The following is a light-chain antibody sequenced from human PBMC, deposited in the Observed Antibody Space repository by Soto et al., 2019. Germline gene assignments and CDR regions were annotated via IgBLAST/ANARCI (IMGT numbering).Light chain of an antibody. Sequence: NFMLTQPHSVSESPGKTVTISCTRSSGNIASNYVQWYQQRPGSAPTTVIYEDNQRPSGVPDRFSGSIDSSSNSAALTISGLKTEDEADYYGQSYDASNQVFGGGTKLTVL. CDR3: QSYDASNQV. CDR1: SGNIASNY. J-gene: IGLJ3*02. V-gene: IGLV6-57*03. CDR2: EDN.